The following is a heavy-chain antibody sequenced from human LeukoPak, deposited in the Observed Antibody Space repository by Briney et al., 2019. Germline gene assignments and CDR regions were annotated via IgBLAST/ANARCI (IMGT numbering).Heavy chain of an antibody. V-gene: IGHV3-48*01. CDR1: GFTFSSYS. CDR2: ISSSSSTI. CDR3: ARVGGVIAIGYMDV. Sequence: GGSLRLSCAASGFTFSSYSMNWVRQAPGKGLEWVSYISSSSSTIYYADSVKGRFTISRDNAKNSLYLQMNSLRAEDTAVYYCARVGGVIAIGYMDVWGKGTTVTVSS. D-gene: IGHD2-21*01. J-gene: IGHJ6*03.